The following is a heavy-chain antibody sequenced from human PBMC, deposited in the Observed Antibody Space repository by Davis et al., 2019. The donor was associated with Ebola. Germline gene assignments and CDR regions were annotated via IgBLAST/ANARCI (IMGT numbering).Heavy chain of an antibody. J-gene: IGHJ6*02. CDR3: ARDSRWLVPGTYYYYGMDV. V-gene: IGHV1-18*04. CDR2: ISPYSGNT. D-gene: IGHD6-19*01. Sequence: AASVKVSCKASGYSFTSYGINWVRQAPGQGLEWMAWISPYSGNTNYAQSFQGRVTVTTDPSTSTAYMELRSLRSDDTAVYYCARDSRWLVPGTYYYYGMDVWGQGTTVTVSS. CDR1: GYSFTSYG.